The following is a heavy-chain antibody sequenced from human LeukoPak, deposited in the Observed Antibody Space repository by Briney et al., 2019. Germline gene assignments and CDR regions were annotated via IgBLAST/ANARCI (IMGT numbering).Heavy chain of an antibody. CDR2: ISWNSGSI. V-gene: IGHV3-9*01. CDR1: GFTFDDYA. Sequence: GGSLRLSCAASGFTFDDYAMHWVRQAPGKGLEWVSGISWNSGSIGYADPVKGRFTISRDNAKNSLYLQMNSLRAEDTALYYCAKDSGSSSGAFDIWGQGTMVTVSS. D-gene: IGHD1-26*01. J-gene: IGHJ3*02. CDR3: AKDSGSSSGAFDI.